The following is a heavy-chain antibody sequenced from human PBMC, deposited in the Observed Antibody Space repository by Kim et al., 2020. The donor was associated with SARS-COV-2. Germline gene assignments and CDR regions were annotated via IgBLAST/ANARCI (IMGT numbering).Heavy chain of an antibody. V-gene: IGHV3-9*01. J-gene: IGHJ4*02. CDR2: SGSI. Sequence: SGSIAYADTVKGRFTISRDNAKNSLYLQMNSLRAEDTALYYCAKDNAFDYWGQGTLVTVSS. CDR3: AKDNAFDY.